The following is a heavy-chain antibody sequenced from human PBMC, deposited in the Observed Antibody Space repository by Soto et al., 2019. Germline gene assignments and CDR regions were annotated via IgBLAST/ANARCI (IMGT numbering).Heavy chain of an antibody. J-gene: IGHJ4*02. CDR1: GFSLSASGVG. D-gene: IGHD1-26*01. Sequence: QITLKESGPTLVKPTQTLTLTCTFSGFSLSASGVGVGWFRQPPGKALEWLAVIYWDDTKTYSPSLESRLTVTKDTSKNQLVLTMTNMDPVDTATYCCARKNSGTYALDYWGQGVLVTVSS. V-gene: IGHV2-5*02. CDR2: IYWDDTK. CDR3: ARKNSGTYALDY.